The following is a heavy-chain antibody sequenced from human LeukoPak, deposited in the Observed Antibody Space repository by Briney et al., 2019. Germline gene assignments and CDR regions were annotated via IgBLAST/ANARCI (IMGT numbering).Heavy chain of an antibody. V-gene: IGHV4-39*01. CDR2: IYYSGST. D-gene: IGHD5-18*01. J-gene: IGHJ4*02. Sequence: SETLSLTCTVSGGSISSSSYYWGWIRQPPGKGLGWIGSIYYSGSTYYNPSLKSRVTISVDTSKNQFSLKLSSVTAADTAVYYCASLGYSYGYGFDYRGQGTLVTVSS. CDR1: GGSISSSSYY. CDR3: ASLGYSYGYGFDY.